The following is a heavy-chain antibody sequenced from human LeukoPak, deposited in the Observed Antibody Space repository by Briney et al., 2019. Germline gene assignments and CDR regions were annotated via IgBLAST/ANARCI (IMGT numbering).Heavy chain of an antibody. V-gene: IGHV3-9*01. CDR1: GFTFSSYE. CDR2: ISWNSGSI. Sequence: GGSLRLSCAASGFTFSSYEMNWVRQAPGKGLEWVSGISWNSGSIGYADSVKGRFTISRDNAKNSLYLQMNSLRAEDTALYYCAKGIPSLFDYWGQGTLVTVSS. J-gene: IGHJ4*02. CDR3: AKGIPSLFDY. D-gene: IGHD2-21*01.